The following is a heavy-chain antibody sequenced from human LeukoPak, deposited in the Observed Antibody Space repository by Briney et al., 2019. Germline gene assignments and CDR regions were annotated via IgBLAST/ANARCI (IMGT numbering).Heavy chain of an antibody. CDR3: ARAYDFWSGYYTGIDY. J-gene: IGHJ4*02. Sequence: SETLSLTCTVSGGSISSYYWSWIRQPPGKGLEWIGYIYYSGSTNYNPSLKSRVTISVDTSKNQFSLKLSSVTAADTTVYYCARAYDFWSGYYTGIDYWGQGTLVTVSS. D-gene: IGHD3-3*01. CDR2: IYYSGST. CDR1: GGSISSYY. V-gene: IGHV4-59*01.